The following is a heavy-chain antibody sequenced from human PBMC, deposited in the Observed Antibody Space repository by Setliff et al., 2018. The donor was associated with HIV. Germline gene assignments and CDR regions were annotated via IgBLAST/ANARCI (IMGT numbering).Heavy chain of an antibody. CDR3: ARDASPTENYNWFDP. CDR1: GFTFSSYW. J-gene: IGHJ5*02. CDR2: IKQDGSEK. V-gene: IGHV3-7*01. Sequence: HPGGSLRLSCAASGFTFSSYWMSWVRQAPGKGLEWVANIKQDGSEKYYVDSVKGRFTISRDNAKNSLYLQMNSLRAEDTAVYYCARDASPTENYNWFDPWGQGTLVTVSS. D-gene: IGHD4-17*01.